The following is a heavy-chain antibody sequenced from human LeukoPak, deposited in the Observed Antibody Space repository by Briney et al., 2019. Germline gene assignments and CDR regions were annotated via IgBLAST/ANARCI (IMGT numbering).Heavy chain of an antibody. CDR1: GASFSDYY. J-gene: IGHJ4*02. CDR2: INHSGVT. CDR3: AKLSPRSG. D-gene: IGHD2/OR15-2a*01. V-gene: IGHV4-34*01. Sequence: SETLSLTCSVSGASFSDYYWSWVRQSPGKGLEWIGEINHSGVTHYNPSLKSRVTMSADPSKIQFSLSLTSLTAADSAVYYCAKLSPRSGWGQGTLVTVSS.